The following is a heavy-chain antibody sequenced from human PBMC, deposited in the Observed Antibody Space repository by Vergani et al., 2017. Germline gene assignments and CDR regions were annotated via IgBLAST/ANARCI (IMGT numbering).Heavy chain of an antibody. CDR2: INPSGGHT. Sequence: QVQVVQSGAEVKKSGASVKVSCKTSGYTFSNYYMHWVRQAPGQGLEWMGIINPSGGHTNYAQKFQGRVTMTRDTSTSTVYMALSSLRSEDTAIYYCARGDYGILTGYRYWGQGTLVTVS. D-gene: IGHD3-9*01. CDR3: ARGDYGILTGYRY. J-gene: IGHJ4*02. CDR1: GYTFSNYY. V-gene: IGHV1-46*03.